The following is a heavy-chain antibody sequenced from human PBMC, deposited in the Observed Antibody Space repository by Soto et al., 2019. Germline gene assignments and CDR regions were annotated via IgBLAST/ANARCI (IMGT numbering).Heavy chain of an antibody. V-gene: IGHV1-8*01. CDR2: MNPNSGNT. D-gene: IGHD4-4*01. J-gene: IGHJ6*02. Sequence: ASVKVCCKASGYTFTSYDINWVRQSTGQGLEWMGWMNPNSGNTGYAQKFQGRVTITADESTSTAYMELTSLRSEDTAVYYCARVVMATVPASYYYGMDVWGQGTTVTVSS. CDR1: GYTFTSYD. CDR3: ARVVMATVPASYYYGMDV.